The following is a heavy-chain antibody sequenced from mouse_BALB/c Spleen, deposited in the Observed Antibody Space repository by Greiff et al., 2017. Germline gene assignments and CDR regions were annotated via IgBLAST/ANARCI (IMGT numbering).Heavy chain of an antibody. CDR2: IDPYDSET. CDR3: ARTEGITTLYAMDY. D-gene: IGHD2-4*01. Sequence: QVQLKQPGAELVRPGASVKLSCKASGYTFTSYWMNWVKQRPEQGLEWIGRIDPYDSETHYNQKFKDKAILTVDKSSSTAYMQLSSLTSEDSAVYYCARTEGITTLYAMDYWGQGTSVTVSS. CDR1: GYTFTSYW. J-gene: IGHJ4*01. V-gene: IGHV1-52*01.